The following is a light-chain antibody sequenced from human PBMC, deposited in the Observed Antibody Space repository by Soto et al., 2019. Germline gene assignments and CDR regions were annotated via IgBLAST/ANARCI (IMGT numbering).Light chain of an antibody. CDR3: QHYNSYSEA. Sequence: DIQMTQSPSSLSASVGDRVTITCRASQSINSHLNWYQQKPGKPPKLLIHTTSSLQSGVPSRFSGSGTGTDFTLTISSLQPEDFATYYCQHYNSYSEAFGQGTKVELK. V-gene: IGKV1-39*01. CDR2: TTS. J-gene: IGKJ1*01. CDR1: QSINSH.